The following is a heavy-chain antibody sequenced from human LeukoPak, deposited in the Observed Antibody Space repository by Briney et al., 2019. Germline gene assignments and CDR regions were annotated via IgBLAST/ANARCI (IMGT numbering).Heavy chain of an antibody. V-gene: IGHV3-23*01. J-gene: IGHJ5*01. D-gene: IGHD6-19*01. CDR2: TSSSDAGT. Sequence: GGSLRLSCAASGFTLSTYAMSWVRQTPGKGLEWVAATSSSDAGTYHADSVRGRFTISRDNSKNTLYLQMNSLRVEDTAVYYCAREFRSGYNSRWFDYWGQGTLVTVSS. CDR1: GFTLSTYA. CDR3: AREFRSGYNSRWFDY.